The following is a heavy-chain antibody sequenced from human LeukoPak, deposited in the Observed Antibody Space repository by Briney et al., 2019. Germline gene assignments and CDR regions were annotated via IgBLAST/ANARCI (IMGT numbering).Heavy chain of an antibody. CDR2: IYYSGST. D-gene: IGHD2-15*01. J-gene: IGHJ2*01. V-gene: IGHV4-59*01. CDR1: GGSISSYY. Sequence: SETLSLTCTVSGGSISSYYWSWIRQPPGKGLEWIGYIYYSGSTNYNPSLESRVTISVDTSKNQFSLKLRSVTAADTAVYYCARGGFSGGILRYFDLWGRGTLVTVSS. CDR3: ARGGFSGGILRYFDL.